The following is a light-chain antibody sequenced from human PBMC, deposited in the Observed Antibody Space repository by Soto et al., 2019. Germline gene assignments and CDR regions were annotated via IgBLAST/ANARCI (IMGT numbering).Light chain of an antibody. Sequence: EIVLTQSPATLSLSPGERAILSCRASQSVNNHLAWYQQKPGQAPRLLIYDASNRATGIPARFGGSGSGTDFILTITSLEPEDFAVYYCQQRSSWPPVFDQGTRLEIK. CDR3: QQRSSWPPV. J-gene: IGKJ5*01. CDR1: QSVNNH. CDR2: DAS. V-gene: IGKV3-11*01.